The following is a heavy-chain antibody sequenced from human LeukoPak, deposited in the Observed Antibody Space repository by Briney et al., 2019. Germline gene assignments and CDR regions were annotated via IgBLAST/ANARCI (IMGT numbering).Heavy chain of an antibody. CDR3: ARQLSGWYDADPY. D-gene: IGHD6-19*01. J-gene: IGHJ4*02. V-gene: IGHV3-7*02. Sequence: GGSLRLSCAASGFTFSNYWMSWVLQAPGKGLEWVANIKEDGSRNHYVDSVKGRFTISRDNAKSSLYLQMNSLRAEDTAVYYCARQLSGWYDADPYWGQGTLVTVSS. CDR2: IKEDGSRN. CDR1: GFTFSNYW.